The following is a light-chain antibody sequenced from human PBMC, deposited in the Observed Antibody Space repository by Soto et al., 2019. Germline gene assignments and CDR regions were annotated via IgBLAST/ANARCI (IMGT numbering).Light chain of an antibody. Sequence: GDRVTITCRASQNVDNWVAWYQQKPGKAPKFLIYDASNLESGVPSRFSGRGSGTEFTLTISSLQPDDFATCFCQRYNSNSRTFGQGTRV. V-gene: IGKV1-5*01. CDR1: QNVDNW. CDR2: DAS. CDR3: QRYNSNSRT. J-gene: IGKJ1*01.